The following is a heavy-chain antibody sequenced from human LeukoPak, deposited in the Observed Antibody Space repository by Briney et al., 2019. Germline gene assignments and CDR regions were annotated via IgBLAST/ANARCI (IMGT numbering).Heavy chain of an antibody. J-gene: IGHJ4*02. CDR3: ARCQWLAFDS. D-gene: IGHD6-19*01. V-gene: IGHV4-34*01. CDR2: INHSGST. CDR1: GGSFSGYY. Sequence: SETLSLTCAVYGGSFSGYYWSWIRQPPGKGLEWIGEINHSGSTNYNPSLKSRVSMSVDTSKNQFSLKLSSVTAADTAIYYCARCQWLAFDSWGQGTLVTVSS.